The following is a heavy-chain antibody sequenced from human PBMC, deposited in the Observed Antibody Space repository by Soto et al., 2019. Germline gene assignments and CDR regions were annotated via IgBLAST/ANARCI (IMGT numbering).Heavy chain of an antibody. CDR3: AKDPGEDTYWVDY. CDR2: ISGSGGST. D-gene: IGHD2-8*02. Sequence: EVQVLESGGGLVQPGGSLRLSCAASGFTFSSYAMSWVRQAPGKGLEWVSSISGSGGSTYYADSVKGRFTISRDNSKNTLYLQMSSLRAEDTAVYYCAKDPGEDTYWVDYWGQGTLVTVSS. CDR1: GFTFSSYA. V-gene: IGHV3-23*01. J-gene: IGHJ4*02.